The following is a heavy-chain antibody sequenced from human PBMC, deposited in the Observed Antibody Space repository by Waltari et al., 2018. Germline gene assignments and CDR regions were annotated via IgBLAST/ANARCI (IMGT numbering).Heavy chain of an antibody. CDR1: GYTFTGYY. V-gene: IGHV1-2*02. Sequence: QVQLVQSGAEVKKPGASVKVSCKASGYTFTGYYMHWVRQDPGQGLEWMGWINPNSGGTNYAQKFQGRVTMTRDTSISTAYMELSRLRSDDTAVYYCARDLGYDYGGNSNWFDPWGQGTLVTVSS. J-gene: IGHJ5*02. CDR3: ARDLGYDYGGNSNWFDP. D-gene: IGHD4-17*01. CDR2: INPNSGGT.